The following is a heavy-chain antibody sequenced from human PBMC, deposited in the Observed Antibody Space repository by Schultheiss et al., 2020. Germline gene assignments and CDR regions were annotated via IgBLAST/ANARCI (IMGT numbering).Heavy chain of an antibody. V-gene: IGHV3-33*01. CDR1: GFTFSTYG. D-gene: IGHD5-18*01. CDR3: ARDRGYSYGFDY. Sequence: WGSLRLSCAASGFTFSTYGMHWVRQAPGKGLEWVASIWFDGSTKNYVDSVKGRFTISRDNSKNMFYLQMNSLRAEDTAVYYCARDRGYSYGFDYWGQGTLVTVAS. J-gene: IGHJ4*02. CDR2: IWFDGSTK.